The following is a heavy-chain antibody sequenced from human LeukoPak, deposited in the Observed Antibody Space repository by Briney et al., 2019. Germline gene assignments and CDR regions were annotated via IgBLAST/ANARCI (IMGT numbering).Heavy chain of an antibody. Sequence: GGSLRLSCAASGFTFSSHAMSWVRRAPGKGLEWVSAILSSGGSTYYADSVKDRFTISRDNSKNTLYLQMNSLRVEDTAVYYCAKGSGWAWFDPWGQGTLVIVSS. V-gene: IGHV3-23*01. CDR3: AKGSGWAWFDP. J-gene: IGHJ5*02. CDR1: GFTFSSHA. CDR2: ILSSGGST. D-gene: IGHD6-19*01.